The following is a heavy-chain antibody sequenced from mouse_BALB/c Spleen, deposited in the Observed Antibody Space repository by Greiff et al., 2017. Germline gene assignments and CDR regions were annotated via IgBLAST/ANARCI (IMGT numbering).Heavy chain of an antibody. CDR1: GYTFTSYW. CDR3: TRDYYGSSWFAY. J-gene: IGHJ3*01. Sequence: VQLQQPGAELVRPGASVKLSCKASGYTFTSYWINWVKQRPGQGLEWIGNIYPSDSYTNYNQKFKDKATLTVDKSSSTAYMQLSSPTSEDSAVYYCTRDYYGSSWFAYWGQGTLVTVSA. D-gene: IGHD1-1*01. V-gene: IGHV1-69*02. CDR2: IYPSDSYT.